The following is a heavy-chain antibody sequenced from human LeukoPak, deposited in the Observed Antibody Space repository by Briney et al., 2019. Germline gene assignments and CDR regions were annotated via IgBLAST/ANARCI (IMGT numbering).Heavy chain of an antibody. Sequence: GGSLRLSCAASGFTFSSYTMSWVRQAPGKGLQWVSGISGNGGSTYYADSEKGRFTISRDNSRNTLYLQMNSLRAEDTAVYYCAGDAGYSSGAWGQGSLVTVSS. CDR2: ISGNGGST. D-gene: IGHD6-19*01. V-gene: IGHV3-23*01. CDR1: GFTFSSYT. CDR3: AGDAGYSSGA. J-gene: IGHJ5*02.